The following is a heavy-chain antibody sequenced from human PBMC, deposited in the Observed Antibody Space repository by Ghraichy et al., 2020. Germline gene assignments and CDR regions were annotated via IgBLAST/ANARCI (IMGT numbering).Heavy chain of an antibody. CDR2: IYYSGST. CDR3: ARDSGYSSSWYGGFDY. J-gene: IGHJ4*02. V-gene: IGHV4-31*03. CDR1: GGSISSGGYY. D-gene: IGHD6-13*01. Sequence: SQTLSLTCTVSGGSISSGGYYWSWIRQHPGKGLEWIGYIYYSGSTYYNPSLKSRVTISVDTSKNQFSLKLSSVTAADTAVYYCARDSGYSSSWYGGFDYWGQGTLVTVSS.